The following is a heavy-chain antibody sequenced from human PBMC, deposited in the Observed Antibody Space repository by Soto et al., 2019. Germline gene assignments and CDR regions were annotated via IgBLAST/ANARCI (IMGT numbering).Heavy chain of an antibody. CDR2: IYYSGST. Sequence: SETLSLTCAVYGGSFSGYYWSWIRQPPGKGLEWIGYIYYSGSTNYNPSLKSRVTISVDTSKNQFSLKLSSATAADTAVYYCARDPRGVASTFYYGLDFWGQGTTVTVSS. CDR3: ARDPRGVASTFYYGLDF. CDR1: GGSFSGYY. J-gene: IGHJ6*02. D-gene: IGHD3-3*01. V-gene: IGHV4-59*12.